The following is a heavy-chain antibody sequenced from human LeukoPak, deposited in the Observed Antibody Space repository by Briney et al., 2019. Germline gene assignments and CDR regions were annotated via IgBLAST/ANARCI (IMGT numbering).Heavy chain of an antibody. CDR2: IYYSGST. CDR3: ARSYYYDSSGYYYDY. J-gene: IGHJ4*02. V-gene: IGHV4-59*01. CDR1: GGSISSYY. D-gene: IGHD3-22*01. Sequence: PSETLSLTCTVSGGSISSYYWSWIRQPPGKGLEWIGYIYYSGSTNYNPSLKSRVTISEDTSKNQFSLKLSSVTAADTAVYYCARSYYYDSSGYYYDYWGQGTLVTVSS.